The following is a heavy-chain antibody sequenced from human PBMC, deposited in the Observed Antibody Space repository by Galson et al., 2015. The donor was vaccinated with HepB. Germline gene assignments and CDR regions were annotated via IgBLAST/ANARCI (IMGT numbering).Heavy chain of an antibody. V-gene: IGHV3-48*02. CDR3: ARAFPGGWYSNYYYYGMDV. Sequence: SLRLSCAASGFTFSSYSMNWVRQAPGKGLEWVSYISSSSSTIYYADSVKGRFTISRDNAKNSLYLQMNSLRDEDTAVYYCARAFPGGWYSNYYYYGMDVWGQGTTVTVSS. CDR2: ISSSSSTI. D-gene: IGHD6-19*01. CDR1: GFTFSSYS. J-gene: IGHJ6*02.